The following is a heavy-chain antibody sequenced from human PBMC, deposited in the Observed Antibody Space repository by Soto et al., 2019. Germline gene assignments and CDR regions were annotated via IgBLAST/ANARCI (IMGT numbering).Heavy chain of an antibody. Sequence: ASVKVSCKASGYTFTSYDINWVRQATGQGLEWMGWMNPNSGNTGYAQKFQGRVTMTRNTSISTAYMERSSLRSEDTAVYYCARGPKSDWGAFDIWGQGTMVTVSS. CDR1: GYTFTSYD. J-gene: IGHJ3*02. D-gene: IGHD3-9*01. V-gene: IGHV1-8*02. CDR2: MNPNSGNT. CDR3: ARGPKSDWGAFDI.